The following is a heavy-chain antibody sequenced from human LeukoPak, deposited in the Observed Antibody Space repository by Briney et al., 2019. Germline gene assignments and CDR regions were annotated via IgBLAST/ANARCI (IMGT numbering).Heavy chain of an antibody. CDR3: ARLNSGYDFNYYYYGMDV. V-gene: IGHV4-4*07. D-gene: IGHD5-12*01. CDR2: IYTSGST. CDR1: GGSISSYY. Sequence: SETLSLTCTVSGGSISSYYWSWIRQPAGKGLEWIGRIYTSGSTNYNPSLKSRVTMSVDTSKNQFSLKLSSATAADTAVYYCARLNSGYDFNYYYYGMDVWGQGTTVTVSS. J-gene: IGHJ6*02.